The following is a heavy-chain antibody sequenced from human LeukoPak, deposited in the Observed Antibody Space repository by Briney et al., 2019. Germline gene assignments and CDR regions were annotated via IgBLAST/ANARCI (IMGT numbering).Heavy chain of an antibody. CDR2: INHSGST. V-gene: IGHV4-34*01. J-gene: IGHJ4*02. CDR3: ARVGVATISSYFDY. Sequence: SETLSLTCAVYGGSFSGYYWSWIRQPPGKGLEWIGEINHSGSTNYNPSLKSRVTISVDTSKNQFSLELSSVTAADTAVYYCARVGVATISSYFDYWGQGTLVTVSS. D-gene: IGHD5-12*01. CDR1: GGSFSGYY.